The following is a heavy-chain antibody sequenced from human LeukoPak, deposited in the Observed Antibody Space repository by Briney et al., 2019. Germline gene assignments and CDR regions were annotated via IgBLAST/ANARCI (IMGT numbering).Heavy chain of an antibody. CDR1: GFTFSSYA. CDR3: ARVFRGLYFDY. J-gene: IGHJ4*02. Sequence: PGGSLRLSCAASGFTFSSYAMSWVRQAPGKGLEWVSVIYSGGSTYYADSVKGRFTISRDNSKNTLYLQMNSLRAEDTAVYYCARVFRGLYFDYWGQGTLVTVSS. CDR2: IYSGGST. D-gene: IGHD3-16*01. V-gene: IGHV3-53*01.